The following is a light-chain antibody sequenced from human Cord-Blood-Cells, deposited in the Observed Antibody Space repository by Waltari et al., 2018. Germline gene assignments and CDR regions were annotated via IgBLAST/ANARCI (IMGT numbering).Light chain of an antibody. Sequence: QSALTQPRSVSGSPGQSVTISCTGTSSDVGGSNYVSWYQQHPGKAPKLMIYDVSKRPSVVPDRFSGSKSGNTASLTISGLQAEDEADYYCCSYAGSYTFVFGTGTKVTVL. CDR3: CSYAGSYTFV. J-gene: IGLJ1*01. V-gene: IGLV2-11*01. CDR2: DVS. CDR1: SSDVGGSNY.